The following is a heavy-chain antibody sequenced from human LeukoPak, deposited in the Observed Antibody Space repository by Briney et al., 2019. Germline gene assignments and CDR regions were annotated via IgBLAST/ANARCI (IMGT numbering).Heavy chain of an antibody. CDR2: IYTSGST. D-gene: IGHD3-3*01. CDR3: ASAYYDFWSGLGY. Sequence: SQTLSLTCTVSGGSISSGSYYLSWIRQPAGKGLEWIGRIYTSGSTNYNPSLKSRVTISVDTSKNQFSLKLSSVAAADTAVYYCASAYYDFWSGLGYWGQGTLVTVSS. CDR1: GGSISSGSYY. J-gene: IGHJ4*02. V-gene: IGHV4-61*02.